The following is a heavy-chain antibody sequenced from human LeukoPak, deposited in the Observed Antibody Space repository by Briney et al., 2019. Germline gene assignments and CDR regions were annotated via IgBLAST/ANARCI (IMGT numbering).Heavy chain of an antibody. CDR1: GGSFSGYY. V-gene: IGHV4-34*01. D-gene: IGHD3-22*01. CDR3: ARGHRDSSGYYYFDY. J-gene: IGHJ4*02. Sequence: PSETLSLTCAVYGGSFSGYYWSWLRQPPGKGLEWIGEINHSRSTNYNPSLKSRVTISVDTSKNQFSLKLSSVTAADTAVYYCARGHRDSSGYYYFDYWGQGTLVTVSS. CDR2: INHSRST.